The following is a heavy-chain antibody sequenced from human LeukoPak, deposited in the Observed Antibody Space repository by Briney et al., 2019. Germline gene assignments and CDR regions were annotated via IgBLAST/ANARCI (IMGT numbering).Heavy chain of an antibody. D-gene: IGHD3-3*01. J-gene: IGHJ4*02. CDR2: IYYSGST. CDR3: ARAGEYDFWSGYYDV. V-gene: IGHV4-59*01. Sequence: SETLSLTCTVSGGSISSYYWSWIRQPPGKGLEWIGYIYYSGSTNYNPSLKSRVTISVDTSRNQFSLKLSSVTAADTAVYYCARAGEYDFWSGYYDVWGQGTLVTVSS. CDR1: GGSISSYY.